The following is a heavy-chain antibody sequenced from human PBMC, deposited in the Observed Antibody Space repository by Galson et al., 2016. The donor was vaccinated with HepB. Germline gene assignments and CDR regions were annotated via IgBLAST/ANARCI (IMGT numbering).Heavy chain of an antibody. Sequence: SLRLSCAASGFTFTTYALNWVRQAPGKGLQWVSFISGSGTTTFYTDSVKGRFTISRDNSKNLLYLQMDSLRAEDTAVYSCAKPRRYNHDALHIWGQGTMVTVSS. J-gene: IGHJ3*02. CDR1: GFTFTTYA. CDR2: ISGSGTTT. CDR3: AKPRRYNHDALHI. V-gene: IGHV3-23*01. D-gene: IGHD5-18*01.